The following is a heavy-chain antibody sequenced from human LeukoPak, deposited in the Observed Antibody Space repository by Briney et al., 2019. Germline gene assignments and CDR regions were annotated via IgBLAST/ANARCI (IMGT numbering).Heavy chain of an antibody. D-gene: IGHD3-22*01. CDR2: IYYSGST. J-gene: IGHJ4*02. V-gene: IGHV4-59*12. CDR3: ARGAYYYDSSGPVKYFDY. Sequence: PSETLSLTCTVSGGSISGYYWSWIRQPPGKGLEWIGYIYYSGSTNYNPSLKSRVTISVDTSKNQFSLKLSSVTAADTAVYYCARGAYYYDSSGPVKYFDYWGQGTLVTVSS. CDR1: GGSISGYY.